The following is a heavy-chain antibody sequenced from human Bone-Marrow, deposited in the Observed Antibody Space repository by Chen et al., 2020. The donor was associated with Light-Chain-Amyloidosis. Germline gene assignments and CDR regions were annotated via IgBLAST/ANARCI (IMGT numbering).Heavy chain of an antibody. CDR1: GFTFSTST. J-gene: IGHJ4*02. Sequence: EVQLVQSGGGLVQPGGSLRLSCAVSGFTFSTSTRNWVRQAPGKGLEWIAVITTSANTIYYADSVTGRFTISRDSARNSLYLEMTSLRDEDTAIYYCARRGGGQLLRQYFDSWGQGTLVTVSS. CDR3: ARRGGGQLLRQYFDS. CDR2: ITTSANTI. V-gene: IGHV3-48*02. D-gene: IGHD3-16*01.